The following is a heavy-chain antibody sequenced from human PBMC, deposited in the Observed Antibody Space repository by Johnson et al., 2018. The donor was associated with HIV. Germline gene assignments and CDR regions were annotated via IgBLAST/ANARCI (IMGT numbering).Heavy chain of an antibody. Sequence: VQLVESGGGLVQPGGSLKLSCAASGFFFSGSAMHWVRQASGNGLEWVGCIRSKANNYATTYAASLKGRFTISRDDSKNTAYLQMNSLKTEDTAVYYCSYAFDIWGQGTMVTVSS. CDR2: IRSKANNYAT. CDR1: GFFFSGSA. CDR3: SYAFDI. V-gene: IGHV3-73*01. J-gene: IGHJ3*02.